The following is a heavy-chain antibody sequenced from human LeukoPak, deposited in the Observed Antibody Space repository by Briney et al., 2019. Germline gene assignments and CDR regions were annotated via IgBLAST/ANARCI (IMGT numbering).Heavy chain of an antibody. D-gene: IGHD6-13*01. CDR3: AKDHSSSWYPYFDY. CDR2: ISYDGSNK. CDR1: GFTFSSYG. J-gene: IGHJ4*02. V-gene: IGHV3-30*18. Sequence: GGSLRLSCAASGFTFSSYGMHWVRQAPGKGLEWVAVISYDGSNKYYADSVKGRFTISRDNSKNTLYLQMNSLRAEDTAVYYCAKDHSSSWYPYFDYWGQGTLVTVSS.